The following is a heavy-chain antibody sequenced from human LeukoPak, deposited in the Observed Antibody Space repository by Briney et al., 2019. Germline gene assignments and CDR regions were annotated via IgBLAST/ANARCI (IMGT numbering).Heavy chain of an antibody. Sequence: PSETLSLTCTVSGGSISSSSYYWGWIRQPPGRGLEWIGSIYYSGSTYYNPSLKSRVTISVDTSKNQFSLKLSSVTAADTAVYYCARHGLNGGLNWDLNPSNWFDPWGQGTLVTVSS. CDR2: IYYSGST. J-gene: IGHJ5*02. D-gene: IGHD1-1*01. CDR1: GGSISSSSYY. CDR3: ARHGLNGGLNWDLNPSNWFDP. V-gene: IGHV4-39*01.